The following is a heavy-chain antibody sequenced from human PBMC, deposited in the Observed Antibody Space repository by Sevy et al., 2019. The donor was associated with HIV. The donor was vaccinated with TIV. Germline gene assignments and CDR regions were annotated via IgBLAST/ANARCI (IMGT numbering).Heavy chain of an antibody. V-gene: IGHV3-30*18. CDR2: ISYDGSKK. CDR1: GFTFSSHG. CDR3: AKLRSAFGPLDD. D-gene: IGHD3-16*01. Sequence: GGSLRPSCAASGFTFSSHGMHWVRQAPGKGLEWVAFISYDGSKKYYTDSVKGRFTISRDNSKNTVYLQMNSLRAEDTAVYSCAKLRSAFGPLDDWGQGTLVTVSS. J-gene: IGHJ4*02.